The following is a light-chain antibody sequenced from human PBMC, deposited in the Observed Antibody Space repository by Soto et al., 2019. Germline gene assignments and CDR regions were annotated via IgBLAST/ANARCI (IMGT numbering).Light chain of an antibody. V-gene: IGLV2-14*01. J-gene: IGLJ1*01. CDR1: SSDDGGYNY. Sequence: QSVLTQPASVSGSPGQSITISCTGTSSDDGGYNYVSWYQQHPGKAPKLMTYDVSNRPSGVSNRFSGSKSGNTASLTISGLQAEDEADYYCSSYTSSSTLVFGTGTKLTV. CDR2: DVS. CDR3: SSYTSSSTLV.